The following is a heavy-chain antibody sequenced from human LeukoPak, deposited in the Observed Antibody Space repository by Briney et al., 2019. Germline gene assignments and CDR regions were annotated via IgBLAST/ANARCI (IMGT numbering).Heavy chain of an antibody. J-gene: IGHJ6*02. D-gene: IGHD3-10*01. CDR1: GFTFSSYA. CDR3: AKDSTITMVRGARLNYGMDV. Sequence: GGSLRLSCAASGFTFSSYAMSWVRQAPGKGLEWVSAISGSGGSTYYADSVKGRFTISRDNSKNSLYLQMNSLRTEDTALYYCAKDSTITMVRGARLNYGMDVWGQGTTVTVSS. CDR2: ISGSGGST. V-gene: IGHV3-23*01.